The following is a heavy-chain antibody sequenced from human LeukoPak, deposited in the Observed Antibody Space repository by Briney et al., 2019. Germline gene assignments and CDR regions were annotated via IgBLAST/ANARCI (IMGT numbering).Heavy chain of an antibody. D-gene: IGHD1-26*01. V-gene: IGHV1-18*01. CDR1: GYTFTSYS. CDR3: AREWELLTLDY. CDR2: ISAYNGNT. Sequence: ASVKVSWKASGYTFTSYSISWVRQAPGQGLEWMGWISAYNGNTNYAQKLQGRVTMTTDTSTSTAYMELRSLRSDDTAVYYCAREWELLTLDYWGQGTLVTVSS. J-gene: IGHJ4*02.